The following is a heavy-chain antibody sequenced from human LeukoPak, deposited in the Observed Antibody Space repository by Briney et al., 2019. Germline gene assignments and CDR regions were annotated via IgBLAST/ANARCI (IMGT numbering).Heavy chain of an antibody. Sequence: GGSLRLSCAASGFTFSSYAMHWVRKAPGKGLERVAVISYDGSNKYYADSVKGRFTISRDNSKNTLYLQMNSLRAEDTAVYYCARGPYGQQYYYMDVWGKGTTVTVSS. CDR1: GFTFSSYA. CDR3: ARGPYGQQYYYMDV. D-gene: IGHD3-10*01. J-gene: IGHJ6*03. CDR2: ISYDGSNK. V-gene: IGHV3-30*04.